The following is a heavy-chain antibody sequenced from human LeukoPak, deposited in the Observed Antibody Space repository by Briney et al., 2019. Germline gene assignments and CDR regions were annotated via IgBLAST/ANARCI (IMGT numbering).Heavy chain of an antibody. Sequence: GASVKVSCKASGYTFTGYYMHWVRQVPGQGLEWMGWINPNSGGTNYAQKFQGRVTMTRDTSISTAYMELSRLRSDDTAVYYCAVYCSSTSCYRGYYYGMDVWGQGTTVTVSS. CDR1: GYTFTGYY. CDR3: AVYCSSTSCYRGYYYGMDV. CDR2: INPNSGGT. J-gene: IGHJ6*02. V-gene: IGHV1-2*02. D-gene: IGHD2-2*02.